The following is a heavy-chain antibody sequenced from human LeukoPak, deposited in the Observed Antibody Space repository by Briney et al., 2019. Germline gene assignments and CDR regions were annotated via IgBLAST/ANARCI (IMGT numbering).Heavy chain of an antibody. J-gene: IGHJ3*02. D-gene: IGHD3-10*01. CDR3: ARGAEKILSFGEYPSDAFDI. CDR2: MNIDGSEK. Sequence: GGSLRLSCAASGFSFSSFWMGWVRQTPGKRPEWVANMNIDGSEKYYADSVKGRFSISRDNARNSVYLQMNSLRVEDTAVYYCARGAEKILSFGEYPSDAFDIWGQGTMVSVTS. V-gene: IGHV3-7*01. CDR1: GFSFSSFW.